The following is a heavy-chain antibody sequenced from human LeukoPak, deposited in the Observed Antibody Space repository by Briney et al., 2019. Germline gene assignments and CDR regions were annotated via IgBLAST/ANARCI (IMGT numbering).Heavy chain of an antibody. CDR2: IWHDGSNK. CDR1: GFTFSSYG. CDR3: ATSGGGYCSGGSCYSDYFHY. V-gene: IGHV3-30*02. D-gene: IGHD2-15*01. Sequence: GGSLRLSCAASGFTFSSYGMHWVRQAPGKGLEWVAFIWHDGSNKYYVDSVKGRFTISRDNSKSTVYLQMNSLRAEDTAVYYCATSGGGYCSGGSCYSDYFHYWGQETLVTVSS. J-gene: IGHJ4*02.